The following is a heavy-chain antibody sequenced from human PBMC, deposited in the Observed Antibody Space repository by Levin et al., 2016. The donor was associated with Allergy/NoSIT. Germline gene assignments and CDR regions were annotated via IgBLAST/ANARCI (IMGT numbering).Heavy chain of an antibody. D-gene: IGHD1-26*01. CDR1: GFTFSNYW. V-gene: IGHV3-7*05. CDR2: IKEDGSAK. J-gene: IGHJ4*02. Sequence: GESLKISCTAYGFTFSNYWMSWIRQAPGTRPEWVANIKEDGSAKNYVYSVKGRFTISRDNAKNSLYLQMNSLRAEDTAVYYCAREIVGGTTVWDYWGQGTLVTVSS. CDR3: AREIVGGTTVWDY.